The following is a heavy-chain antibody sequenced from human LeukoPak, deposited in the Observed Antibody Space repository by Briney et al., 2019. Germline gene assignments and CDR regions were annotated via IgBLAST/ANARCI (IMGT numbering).Heavy chain of an antibody. D-gene: IGHD2-15*01. CDR1: GFSFSSYW. J-gene: IGHJ3*02. Sequence: GGSLRLSCAASGFSFSSYWMHWVRQVPGKGLVWVARIQYDGSTTNYADSVKGRFTISRDNAKKTLYVQMNSLRAEDTAVYYCARALVAGVTLNAFDIWGQGTMVTFSS. V-gene: IGHV3-74*01. CDR3: ARALVAGVTLNAFDI. CDR2: IQYDGSTT.